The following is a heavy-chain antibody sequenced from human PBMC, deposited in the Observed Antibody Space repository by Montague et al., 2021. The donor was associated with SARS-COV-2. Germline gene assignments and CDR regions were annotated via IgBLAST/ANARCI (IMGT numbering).Heavy chain of an antibody. J-gene: IGHJ4*02. D-gene: IGHD1-26*01. Sequence: TLSLTCTVSGGSISSGGYYWSWIRPHPGQGLEWIGYIYYSGSTYHNLSLRSRVTISAATSKNPFSLKLSSVTAAATAVYYCARDTRIVGATTRLDYWGQGTLVTVSS. CDR3: ARDTRIVGATTRLDY. V-gene: IGHV4-31*03. CDR1: GGSISSGGYY. CDR2: IYYSGST.